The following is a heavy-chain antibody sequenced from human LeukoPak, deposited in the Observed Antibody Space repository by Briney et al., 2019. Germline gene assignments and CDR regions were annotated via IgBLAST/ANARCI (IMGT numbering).Heavy chain of an antibody. CDR3: ATVAGTAYYFDY. J-gene: IGHJ4*02. Sequence: GASVKVSCKVSGYTLTELSMHWVRQAPGKGPEWMGGFDPEDGETIYAQKFQGRVTMTEDTSTDTAYMELSSLRSEDTAVYYCATVAGTAYYFDYWGQGTLVTVSS. V-gene: IGHV1-24*01. D-gene: IGHD6-19*01. CDR2: FDPEDGET. CDR1: GYTLTELS.